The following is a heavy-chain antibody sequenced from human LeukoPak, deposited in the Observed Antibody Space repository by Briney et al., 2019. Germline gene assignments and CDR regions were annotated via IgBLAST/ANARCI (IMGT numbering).Heavy chain of an antibody. CDR1: GFTFSSYW. CDR3: VRIPNGAPFPNWFDP. Sequence: GGSLRLSCAASGFTFSSYWMHWVRQAPGKGLVWVSRINSDGSSTSYADSVKGRFTISRDNARSSLFLQMNSLRAEDTAAYYCVRIPNGAPFPNWFDPWGQGTLVTVSS. CDR2: INSDGSST. V-gene: IGHV3-74*01. D-gene: IGHD2-8*01. J-gene: IGHJ5*02.